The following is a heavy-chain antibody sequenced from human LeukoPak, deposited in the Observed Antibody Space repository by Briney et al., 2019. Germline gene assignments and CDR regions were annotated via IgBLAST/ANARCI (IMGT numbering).Heavy chain of an antibody. CDR2: INSDGINT. J-gene: IGHJ4*02. Sequence: GGSLRLSCAASGFTFSNYWMHWVRHAPGKGLVWVSRINSDGINTSYADSVKGRFTISRDNSKNTLYLQMNSLRAEDTAVYYCAKAGDYDFWSGYHRDYWGQGTLVTVSS. CDR3: AKAGDYDFWSGYHRDY. D-gene: IGHD3-3*01. V-gene: IGHV3-74*01. CDR1: GFTFSNYW.